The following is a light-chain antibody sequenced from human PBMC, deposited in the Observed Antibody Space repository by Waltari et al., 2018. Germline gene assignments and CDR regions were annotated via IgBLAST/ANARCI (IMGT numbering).Light chain of an antibody. Sequence: IQLTQSPSSLSASVGDRVTITCRASQGISSYLAWYQQKPGKAPKLLIYAASTLKSGVPSRFSGSGSGTDFTLTISSLQPEDFATYYCQQLNSYPRGLFTFGPGTKVDIK. J-gene: IGKJ3*01. CDR1: QGISSY. CDR3: QQLNSYPRGLFT. CDR2: AAS. V-gene: IGKV1-9*01.